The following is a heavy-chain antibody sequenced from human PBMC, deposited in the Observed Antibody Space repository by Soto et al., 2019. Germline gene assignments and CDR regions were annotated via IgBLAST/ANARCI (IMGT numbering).Heavy chain of an antibody. V-gene: IGHV1-8*01. CDR2: INPNSGNI. D-gene: IGHD3-10*01. J-gene: IGHJ4*02. CDR3: ARGRASGSYYLLDY. Sequence: ASVKVSCKASGNTFTSYDINWVRQATGHGLEWMGWINPNSGNIGYAQKFQGRVAMTRDTAIRTAYMEVSRLRSDDTAVYYCARGRASGSYYLLDYWGQGTLVTVSS. CDR1: GNTFTSYD.